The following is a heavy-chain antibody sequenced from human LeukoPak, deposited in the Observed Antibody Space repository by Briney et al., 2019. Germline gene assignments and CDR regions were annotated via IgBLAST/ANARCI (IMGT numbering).Heavy chain of an antibody. D-gene: IGHD5-24*01. CDR3: ARRRGGYNYLDVF. CDR2: IYYTGYT. J-gene: IGHJ4*02. Sequence: SETLSLTCTVSGGSISRSSYYWGWIRQPPGKGLEWIGSIYYTGYTYHNPSLKSRVTISVDTSKDHLSLKLNSVTAADTAIYYCARRRGGYNYLDVFWGQGTLVTVSS. V-gene: IGHV4-39*02. CDR1: GGSISRSSYY.